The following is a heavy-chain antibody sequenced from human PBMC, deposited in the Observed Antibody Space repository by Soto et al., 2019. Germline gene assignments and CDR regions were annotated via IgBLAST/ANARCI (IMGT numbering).Heavy chain of an antibody. CDR1: GFTFSSYG. J-gene: IGHJ6*02. CDR3: ARPDTTTYGDYYYYYGMDV. V-gene: IGHV3-33*01. D-gene: IGHD3-16*01. Sequence: PXGSLRLACAASGFTFSSYGMHWVRQAPGKGLEWVAVIWYDGSNKYYADSLKGRFTISRDNSKNTLYLQMNSLRAEDTAVYYCARPDTTTYGDYYYYYGMDVWGQGTTVTVS. CDR2: IWYDGSNK.